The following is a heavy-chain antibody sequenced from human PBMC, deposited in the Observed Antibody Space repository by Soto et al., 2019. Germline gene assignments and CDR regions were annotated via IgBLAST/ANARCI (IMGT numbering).Heavy chain of an antibody. J-gene: IGHJ6*02. CDR3: ARGYSSSSRSPYYYGMDV. Sequence: GASVKVSCKASGYTFTGYYMHWVRQAPGQGLEWMGWINPNSGGTNYAQKFQGWVTMTRDTSISTAYMELSRLRSDDTAVYYCARGYSSSSRSPYYYGMDVWGQGTTVTVSS. V-gene: IGHV1-2*04. CDR1: GYTFTGYY. D-gene: IGHD6-6*01. CDR2: INPNSGGT.